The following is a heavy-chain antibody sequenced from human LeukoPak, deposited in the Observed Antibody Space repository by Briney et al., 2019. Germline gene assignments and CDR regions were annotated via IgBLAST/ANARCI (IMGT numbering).Heavy chain of an antibody. V-gene: IGHV3-9*01. CDR1: GFTFDDYA. CDR3: AKGGIAASNEYFQH. J-gene: IGHJ1*01. D-gene: IGHD6-13*01. CDR2: ISWNSGSI. Sequence: GGSLRLSCAASGFTFDDYAMHWVRQAPGKGLEWVSGISWNSGSIGYADSVKGRFTISRDNAKNSLYLQMNSLRAEDTALYYCAKGGIAASNEYFQHWGQGTLVTVSS.